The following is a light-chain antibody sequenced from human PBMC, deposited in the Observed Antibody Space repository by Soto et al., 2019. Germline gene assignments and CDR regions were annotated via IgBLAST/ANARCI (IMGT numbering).Light chain of an antibody. CDR3: QQRSTWPT. V-gene: IGKV3-11*01. CDR2: DTS. J-gene: IGKJ1*01. Sequence: EIVLTQSPATLSLSPGERATLSCRASQNVNSYLAWYQQKPGQAPRLLIYDTSNRATGIPARFSGGGSGTDFTLTISSLEPEDFAVYYCQQRSTWPTFGQGTKVDIK. CDR1: QNVNSY.